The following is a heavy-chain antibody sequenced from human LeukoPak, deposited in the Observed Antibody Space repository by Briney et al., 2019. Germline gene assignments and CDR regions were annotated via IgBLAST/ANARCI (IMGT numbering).Heavy chain of an antibody. CDR2: ISSSSSYI. Sequence: GGSLRLSCAASGFTFSSYSMNWVRQAPGKGLEWVSSISSSSSYIYYADSVKGRFTISRDNAKNSLYLQMNSLRAEDTAVYYCARGGGVVIMGEDYYMDVWGKGTTVTVSS. CDR3: ARGGGVVIMGEDYYMDV. V-gene: IGHV3-21*04. D-gene: IGHD3-3*01. J-gene: IGHJ6*03. CDR1: GFTFSSYS.